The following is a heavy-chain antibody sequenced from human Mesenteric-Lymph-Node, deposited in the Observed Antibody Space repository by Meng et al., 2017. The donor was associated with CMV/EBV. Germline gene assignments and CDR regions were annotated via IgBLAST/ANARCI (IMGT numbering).Heavy chain of an antibody. J-gene: IGHJ6*02. CDR2: IYHSGST. CDR3: ARASYCSGGSCYSNYGMDV. CDR1: GYSISSGYC. D-gene: IGHD2-15*01. V-gene: IGHV4-38-2*02. Sequence: GSLRLSCTVSGYSISSGYCWGWIRQPPGKGLEWIGSIYHSGSTYYNPSLKSRVTISVDTSKNQFSLKLSSVTAADTAVYYCARASYCSGGSCYSNYGMDVWGQGTTVTVSS.